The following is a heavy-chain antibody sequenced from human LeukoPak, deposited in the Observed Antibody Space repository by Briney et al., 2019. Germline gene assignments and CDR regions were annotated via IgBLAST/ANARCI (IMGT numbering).Heavy chain of an antibody. D-gene: IGHD3-3*01. J-gene: IGHJ4*02. CDR3: ARDFWSGYYTLRGRYYFDY. CDR2: INHSGST. Sequence: PSETLSLTCAVYGVSFSGYYWSWIRQPPGKGLEWIGEINHSGSTNYNPSLKSRVTISVDTSKNQFSLKLSSVTAADTAVYYCARDFWSGYYTLRGRYYFDYWGQGTLVTVSS. CDR1: GVSFSGYY. V-gene: IGHV4-34*01.